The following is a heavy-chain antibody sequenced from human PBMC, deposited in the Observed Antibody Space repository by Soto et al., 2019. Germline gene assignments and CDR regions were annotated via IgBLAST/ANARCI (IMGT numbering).Heavy chain of an antibody. V-gene: IGHV4-59*01. CDR2: IYYSGGT. J-gene: IGHJ4*02. CDR3: ARVLSGYSGYDYFDY. Sequence: SETLSLTCTVSGGSISSYYWSWIRQPPGKGLEWIGYIYYSGGTNYNPSLKSRVTISVDTSKNQFSLKLSSVTAADTAVYYCARVLSGYSGYDYFDYWGQGTLVTVSS. D-gene: IGHD5-12*01. CDR1: GGSISSYY.